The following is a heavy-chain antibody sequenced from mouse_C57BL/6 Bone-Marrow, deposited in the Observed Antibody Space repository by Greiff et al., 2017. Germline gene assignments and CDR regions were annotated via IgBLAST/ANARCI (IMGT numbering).Heavy chain of an antibody. J-gene: IGHJ4*01. V-gene: IGHV1-81*01. D-gene: IGHD1-1*01. CDR1: GYTFTSYG. Sequence: QVQLQQSGAELARPGASVKLSCKASGYTFTSYGISWVKQRTGQGLEWIGEIYPRSGNTYYNEKFKGKATLPADKSSSTAYMELRSLTSEDSAVYFCAREWYYYGSSPYYYAMDYWGQGTSVTVSS. CDR2: IYPRSGNT. CDR3: AREWYYYGSSPYYYAMDY.